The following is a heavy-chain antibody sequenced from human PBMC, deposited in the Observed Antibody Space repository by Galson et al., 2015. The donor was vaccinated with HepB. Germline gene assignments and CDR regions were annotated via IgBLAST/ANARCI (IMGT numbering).Heavy chain of an antibody. J-gene: IGHJ4*02. CDR3: ARGFRGYSSLLDY. V-gene: IGHV3-11*06. D-gene: IGHD5-18*01. CDR1: GFTFSDYY. Sequence: SLRLSCAASGFTFSDYYMSWIRQAPGKGLEWVSYISNSGSYTNYADSVKGRFTISRDNAKNSLYLQMNSLRGEDTAVYYCARGFRGYSSLLDYWGQGTLVTVSS. CDR2: ISNSGSYT.